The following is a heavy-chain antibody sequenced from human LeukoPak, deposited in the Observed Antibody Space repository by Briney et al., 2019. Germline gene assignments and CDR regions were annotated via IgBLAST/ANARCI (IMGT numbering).Heavy chain of an antibody. D-gene: IGHD2-2*01. CDR3: ARGGCSSTSCYVPGDAFDI. CDR2: IYYSGST. Sequence: SETLSLTCTVSGGSISSSSYYWGWIRQPPGKGLEWIGSIYYSGSTYYNPSLKSRVTISVDRSKNQFSLKLSSVTAADTAVYYCARGGCSSTSCYVPGDAFDIWGQGTMVTVSS. CDR1: GGSISSSSYY. J-gene: IGHJ3*02. V-gene: IGHV4-39*07.